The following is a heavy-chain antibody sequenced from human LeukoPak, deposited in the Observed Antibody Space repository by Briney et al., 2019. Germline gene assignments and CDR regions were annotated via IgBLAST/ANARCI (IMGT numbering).Heavy chain of an antibody. V-gene: IGHV4-39*01. J-gene: IGHJ3*01. CDR1: GGSISSSSYY. D-gene: IGHD2-2*02. CDR2: IYYSGST. CDR3: ARRDIVVVPAAIGAGAFDV. Sequence: PSETLSLTCTVSGGSISSSSYYWGWIRQPPGKGLEWIGSIYYSGSTFYNPSLKIRVTISVDTSKNQFSLKLSSVTAADTAVYYCARRDIVVVPAAIGAGAFDVWGQGTMVTVSS.